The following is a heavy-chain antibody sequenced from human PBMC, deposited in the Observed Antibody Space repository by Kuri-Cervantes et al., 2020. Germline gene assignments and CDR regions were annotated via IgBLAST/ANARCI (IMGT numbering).Heavy chain of an antibody. Sequence: SVNVSCKASVYTFTSYSMHWVRQAPGQRLEWMGWINACNGNTKYSQKFQGRVTITRDTSASTAYMELSSLRSEDTAVYYCERVPIPVIIAVAGTELYGMDVWGQGTTVTVSS. CDR2: INACNGNT. V-gene: IGHV1-3*01. J-gene: IGHJ6*02. CDR1: VYTFTSYS. D-gene: IGHD6-19*01. CDR3: ERVPIPVIIAVAGTELYGMDV.